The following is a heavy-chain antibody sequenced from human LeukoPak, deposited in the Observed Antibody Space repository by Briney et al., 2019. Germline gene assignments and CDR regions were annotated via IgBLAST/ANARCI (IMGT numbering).Heavy chain of an antibody. Sequence: GGSLRLSCTASGFTLRTFGMSWVRQAPGKGLEWVSGIGNTGEFTNYADSVKGRFTISRDWTNKTMYLQMHGLRAEDTAVYYCARETAGSGWYGDDYWGQGTLVTVSS. CDR1: GFTLRTFG. CDR2: IGNTGEFT. D-gene: IGHD6-19*01. V-gene: IGHV3-23*01. CDR3: ARETAGSGWYGDDY. J-gene: IGHJ4*02.